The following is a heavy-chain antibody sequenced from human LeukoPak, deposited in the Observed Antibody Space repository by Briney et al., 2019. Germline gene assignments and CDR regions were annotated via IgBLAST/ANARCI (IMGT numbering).Heavy chain of an antibody. J-gene: IGHJ3*02. CDR3: ARHEVEDSSGIDAFDI. V-gene: IGHV4-61*02. CDR1: GGSISSGSYY. D-gene: IGHD3-22*01. CDR2: IYTSGST. Sequence: SETLSLTCTVSGGSISSGSYYWSWIRQPAGKGLEWIGRIYTSGSTDYNPSLKSRVTISVDTSKNQFSLKLSSVTAADTAVYYCARHEVEDSSGIDAFDIWGQGTMVTVSS.